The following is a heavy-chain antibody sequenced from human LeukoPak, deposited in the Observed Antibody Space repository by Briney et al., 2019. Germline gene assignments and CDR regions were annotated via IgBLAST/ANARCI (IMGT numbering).Heavy chain of an antibody. CDR3: ATGAKRITMVRGSKGHFDY. CDR1: GGSLSGYY. CDR2: INHSGST. D-gene: IGHD3-10*01. J-gene: IGHJ4*02. V-gene: IGHV4-34*01. Sequence: PSETLSLTCAVYGGSLSGYYWSWIRQPPGKGLEWLGEINHSGSTNYNPSLKSRVTISVDTSKNKFSLKLSSETAADTAVYYCATGAKRITMVRGSKGHFDYWGQGTLVTVSS.